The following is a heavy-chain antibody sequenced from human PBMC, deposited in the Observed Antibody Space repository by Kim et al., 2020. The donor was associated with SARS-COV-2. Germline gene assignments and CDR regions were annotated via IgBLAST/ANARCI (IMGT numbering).Heavy chain of an antibody. CDR2: IYYSGST. J-gene: IGHJ3*02. V-gene: IGHV4-31*03. CDR3: ARGFSGYSSTPRQAFDI. D-gene: IGHD6-13*01. CDR1: GGSISSGGYY. Sequence: SETLSLTCTVSGGSISSGGYYWSWIRQHPGKGLEWIGYIYYSGSTYYNPSLKSRVTISVDTSKNQFSLKLSSVTAADTAVYYCARGFSGYSSTPRQAFDIWGQGTMVSVSS.